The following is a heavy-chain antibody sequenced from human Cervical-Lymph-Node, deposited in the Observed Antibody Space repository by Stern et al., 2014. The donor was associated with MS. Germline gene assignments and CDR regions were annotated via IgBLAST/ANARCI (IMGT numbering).Heavy chain of an antibody. CDR3: ARASDCSGCFDY. Sequence: QLQLQESGPGLVKPSETLSLTCTVSGGSVTSGSYYWSWIRQPPGKGLEWIGYIYNSGSTNYNPSLKSRVTISVDTSKNHFSLKLSSVTAADTAVYYCARASDCSGCFDYWGQGALVTVSS. J-gene: IGHJ4*02. CDR2: IYNSGST. CDR1: GGSVTSGSYY. V-gene: IGHV4-61*03. D-gene: IGHD2-15*01.